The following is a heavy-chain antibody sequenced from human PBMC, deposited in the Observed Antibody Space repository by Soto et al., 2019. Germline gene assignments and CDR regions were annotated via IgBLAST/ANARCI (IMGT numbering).Heavy chain of an antibody. Sequence: PSETLSLTCTVSGGSITNYLWSWIRQSPGKGLEWIGYIYYSGNTNYNPSLMSRVTISVDTSKNHFSLKLTSVTAADTAVYYCARVYGSGSLTNWFDPWGRGTLVTVSS. CDR1: GGSITNYL. J-gene: IGHJ5*02. CDR3: ARVYGSGSLTNWFDP. CDR2: IYYSGNT. V-gene: IGHV4-59*01. D-gene: IGHD3-10*01.